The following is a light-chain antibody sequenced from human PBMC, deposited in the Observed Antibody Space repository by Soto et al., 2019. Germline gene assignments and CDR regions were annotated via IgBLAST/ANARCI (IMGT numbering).Light chain of an antibody. CDR1: SSNIGPGFD. Sequence: QSVLTRPPSVSGAPGQTVTISCAGSSSNIGPGFDVHWYQQVSGAAPKLLMYGNSNRPSGVPDRFSGSRSGTSASLAITGLQPEDEADYYCQSYDSSLRGSVFGPGTKVTVL. J-gene: IGLJ1*01. CDR2: GNS. V-gene: IGLV1-40*01. CDR3: QSYDSSLRGSV.